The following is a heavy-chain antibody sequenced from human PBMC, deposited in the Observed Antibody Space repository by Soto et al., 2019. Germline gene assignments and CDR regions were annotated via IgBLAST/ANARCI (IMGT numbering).Heavy chain of an antibody. D-gene: IGHD6-13*01. CDR3: ARDAAAGLNDY. V-gene: IGHV1-18*01. Sequence: ASVKVSCEASGYTFTSYAMHWVRQAPGQGLEWMGWINANSGNTGYAQKFQGRVTMTTDTSTSTAYMEVRSLRSDDTAVYYCARDAAAGLNDYWGQGTLVTVSS. CDR1: GYTFTSYA. J-gene: IGHJ4*02. CDR2: INANSGNT.